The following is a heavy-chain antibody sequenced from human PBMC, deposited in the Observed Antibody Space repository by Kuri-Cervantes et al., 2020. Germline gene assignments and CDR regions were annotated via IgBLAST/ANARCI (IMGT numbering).Heavy chain of an antibody. CDR3: ARRLASGSYQRLDY. CDR1: GFTFSSYA. D-gene: IGHD1-26*01. Sequence: GESLKISCAASGFTFSSYATHWVRQAPGKGLEWVAVISYDGSNKYYADSVKGRFTISRDNAQNSLYLQMNSLRAEDTAVYYCARRLASGSYQRLDYWGQGTLVTVSS. V-gene: IGHV3-30-3*01. J-gene: IGHJ4*02. CDR2: ISYDGSNK.